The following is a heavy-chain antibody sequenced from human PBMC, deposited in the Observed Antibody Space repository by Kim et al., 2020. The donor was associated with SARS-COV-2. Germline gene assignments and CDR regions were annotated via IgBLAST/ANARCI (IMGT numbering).Heavy chain of an antibody. V-gene: IGHV3-49*03. CDR3: TNYANRDSYYYYGLDV. Sequence: GGSLRLSCAASGFTFGDFAMSWFRQAPGKGLEWVGFIKGEAYGGTTEYAASVKGRFTISRDDSKSIAYLQMNSLKTEDTAVYYCTNYANRDSYYYYGLDVWGQGTTVTVSS. J-gene: IGHJ6*02. D-gene: IGHD2-2*01. CDR1: GFTFGDFA. CDR2: IKGEAYGGTT.